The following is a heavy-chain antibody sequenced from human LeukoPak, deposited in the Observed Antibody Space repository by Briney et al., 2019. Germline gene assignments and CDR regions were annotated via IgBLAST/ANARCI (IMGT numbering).Heavy chain of an antibody. CDR2: IVVGSGNT. V-gene: IGHV1-58*01. Sequence: SVKVSCKASGFTFTSSAVQWVRQARGQRLEWIGWIVVGSGNTNYAQKFQGRVTITRDMSTSTAYMELSSLRSEDTAVYYCAAGVGQLWLLLDYWGQGTLVTVSS. D-gene: IGHD5-18*01. J-gene: IGHJ4*02. CDR3: AAGVGQLWLLLDY. CDR1: GFTFTSSA.